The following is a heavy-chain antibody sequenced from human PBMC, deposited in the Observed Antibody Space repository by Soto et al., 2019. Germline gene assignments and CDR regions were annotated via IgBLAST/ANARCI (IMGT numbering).Heavy chain of an antibody. CDR1: GFTFNDAW. J-gene: IGHJ4*02. CDR2: IKRKTDGGTT. Sequence: EVQLVESGGGLVKPGGSLRLSCAASGFTFNDAWMNWVRQAPGKGLEWVGRIKRKTDGGTTDYAAPVKGRFSISRDDSKNTLYLQMNSLKTEDTAVYYCTTDVWIYAGIDYWGQGTLVTVSS. D-gene: IGHD3-16*01. V-gene: IGHV3-15*07. CDR3: TTDVWIYAGIDY.